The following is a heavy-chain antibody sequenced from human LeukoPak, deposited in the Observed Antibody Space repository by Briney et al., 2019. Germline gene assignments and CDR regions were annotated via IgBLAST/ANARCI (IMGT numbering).Heavy chain of an antibody. Sequence: GASVKVSCKASGGTFSSYTISWVRQAPGQGLEWMGRIIPILGIANYAQKFQGRVTIIADKSTSTAYMELSSLRSEDTAVYYCAREGNSSTVWFDPWGQGTLVTVSS. D-gene: IGHD6-13*01. CDR2: IIPILGIA. J-gene: IGHJ5*02. CDR3: AREGNSSTVWFDP. CDR1: GGTFSSYT. V-gene: IGHV1-69*04.